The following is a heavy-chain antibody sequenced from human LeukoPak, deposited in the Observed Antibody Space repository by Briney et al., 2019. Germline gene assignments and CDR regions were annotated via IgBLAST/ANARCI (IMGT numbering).Heavy chain of an antibody. CDR2: IIPIFGTA. CDR1: GGTFSSYA. V-gene: IGHV1-69*01. CDR3: ARARDGYKMGHYFDY. D-gene: IGHD5-24*01. J-gene: IGHJ4*02. Sequence: GSSVKVSCKASGGTFSSYAISWVRQAPGQGLEWMGGIIPIFGTANYAQKFQGRVTITAGESTSTAYMELSSLRSEDTAVYYCARARDGYKMGHYFDYWGQGTLVTVSS.